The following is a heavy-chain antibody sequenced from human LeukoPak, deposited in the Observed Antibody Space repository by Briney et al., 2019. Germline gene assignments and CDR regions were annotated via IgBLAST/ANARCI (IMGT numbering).Heavy chain of an antibody. D-gene: IGHD5-12*01. J-gene: IGHJ4*02. V-gene: IGHV4-34*01. Sequence: PSETLSLTCAVYGGSFSGFYWSWIRQPPMKGLEWIGEINHSGSTNYNTSLKSRVTISVDTSKKQFSLKLTSVTDADTPVYYCAGSDGGYARFYFDDWGQGTLVTVSS. CDR1: GGSFSGFY. CDR2: INHSGST. CDR3: AGSDGGYARFYFDD.